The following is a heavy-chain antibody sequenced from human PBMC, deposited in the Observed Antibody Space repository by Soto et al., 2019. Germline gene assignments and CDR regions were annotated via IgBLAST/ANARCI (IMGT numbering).Heavy chain of an antibody. V-gene: IGHV4-4*02. Sequence: QVQLQESGPGLVKPSGTLSLTCAVSSGSISSSNWWSWVRQPPGKGLEWIGEIYHSGSTNYNPSLKSRVTISVDKSKNQFSLKLSSVTAADTAVYYYARVIAAAGTCGRDAFDYWGQGTLVTVSS. CDR3: ARVIAAAGTCGRDAFDY. J-gene: IGHJ4*02. CDR1: SGSISSSNW. D-gene: IGHD6-13*01. CDR2: IYHSGST.